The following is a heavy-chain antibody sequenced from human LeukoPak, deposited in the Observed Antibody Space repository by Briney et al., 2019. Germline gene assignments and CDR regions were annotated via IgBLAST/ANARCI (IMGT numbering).Heavy chain of an antibody. J-gene: IGHJ1*01. D-gene: IGHD3-22*01. CDR3: ASLNYYDSTFQL. V-gene: IGHV3-74*01. CDR2: IKSDGSTT. Sequence: GGSLRLSCAASGFTFNSYWMHWVRQAPGKGLVWVSRIKSDGSTTTYADSVKGRFAISRDNAKNTLYLQMNSLRAEDTAIYYCASLNYYDSTFQLWGQGTLVTVSS. CDR1: GFTFNSYW.